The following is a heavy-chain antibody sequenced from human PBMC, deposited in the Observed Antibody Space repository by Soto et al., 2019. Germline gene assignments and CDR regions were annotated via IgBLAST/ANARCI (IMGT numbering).Heavy chain of an antibody. V-gene: IGHV4-34*01. D-gene: IGHD3-10*01. Sequence: SETLSLTCAVYGGSFSGYYLSWIRQPPGKGLEWIGGINHSGSTNYNPSVKSRVTISVDTSKNQFSLKLSSVTAADTAVYYCARGYYGSGSYYKYYYYYGMDVWGQGTKVTVSS. CDR1: GGSFSGYY. CDR3: ARGYYGSGSYYKYYYYYGMDV. CDR2: INHSGST. J-gene: IGHJ6*02.